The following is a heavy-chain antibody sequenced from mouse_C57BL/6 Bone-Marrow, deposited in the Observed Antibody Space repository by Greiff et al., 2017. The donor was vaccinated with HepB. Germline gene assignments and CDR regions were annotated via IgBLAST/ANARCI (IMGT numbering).Heavy chain of an antibody. Sequence: QVQLKESGAELVRPGASVKLSCKASGYTFTDYYINWVKQRPGQGLEWIARIYPGSGNTYYNEKFKGKATLTAEKSSSTAYMQLSSLTSEDSAVYFCARELTTVCFAYWGQGTLVTVSA. D-gene: IGHD1-1*01. CDR2: IYPGSGNT. CDR3: ARELTTVCFAY. V-gene: IGHV1-76*01. J-gene: IGHJ3*01. CDR1: GYTFTDYY.